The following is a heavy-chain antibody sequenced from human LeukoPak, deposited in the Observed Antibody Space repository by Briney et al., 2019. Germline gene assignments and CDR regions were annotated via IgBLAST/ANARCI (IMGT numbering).Heavy chain of an antibody. V-gene: IGHV4-61*05. Sequence: SETLSLTCTVSGGSISSSSYYWGWIRQPPGKGLEWIGYIYSSGTTNYNPSLKSRVTLSVDTSKNQFSLKLSSVTAADTAVYYCAGAFDYWGQGTLVTVSS. CDR3: AGAFDY. CDR2: IYSSGTT. CDR1: GGSISSSSYY. J-gene: IGHJ4*02.